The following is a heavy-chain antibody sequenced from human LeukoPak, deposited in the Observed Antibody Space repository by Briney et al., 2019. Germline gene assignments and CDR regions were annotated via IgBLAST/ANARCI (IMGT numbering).Heavy chain of an antibody. V-gene: IGHV3-48*03. CDR1: GVSISSYY. CDR3: ARGRGRSSSWYFDY. CDR2: ISSSGSTI. J-gene: IGHJ4*02. Sequence: LSLTCTVSGVSISSYYWSWVRQAPGKGLEWVSYISSSGSTIYYADSVKGRFTISRDNAKNSLYLQMNSLRAEDTAVYYCARGRGRSSSWYFDYWGQGTLVTVSS. D-gene: IGHD6-13*01.